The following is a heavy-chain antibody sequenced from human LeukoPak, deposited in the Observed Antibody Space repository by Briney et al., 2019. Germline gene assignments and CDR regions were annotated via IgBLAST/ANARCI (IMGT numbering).Heavy chain of an antibody. CDR2: IYYIGRT. Sequence: SETLSLTCTVSGVSISRYCWSWIRQPPGKGLEWIGYIYYIGRTNCNPSLKSGVPILVDTSKNQFSLKLSSVTAADTAVYYCAALGDYSPIGLDYWGQGNLVTVSS. V-gene: IGHV4-59*08. CDR1: GVSISRYC. CDR3: AALGDYSPIGLDY. D-gene: IGHD4-17*01. J-gene: IGHJ4*02.